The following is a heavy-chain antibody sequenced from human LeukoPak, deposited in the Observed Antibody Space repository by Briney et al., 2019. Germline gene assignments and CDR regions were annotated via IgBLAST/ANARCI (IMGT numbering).Heavy chain of an antibody. CDR2: INTNTGDP. CDR3: AKTPYRSYFDY. D-gene: IGHD4-11*01. J-gene: IGHJ4*02. CDR1: GYTFTGYY. V-gene: IGHV7-4-1*02. Sequence: ASVKVSCKASGYTFTGYYMHWVGQAPGQGLEWMGWINTNTGDPTYAQDFTGRFVFSLDTSVSTAYLEISSLEAEDTAVYYCAKTPYRSYFDYWGQGTLVTVSS.